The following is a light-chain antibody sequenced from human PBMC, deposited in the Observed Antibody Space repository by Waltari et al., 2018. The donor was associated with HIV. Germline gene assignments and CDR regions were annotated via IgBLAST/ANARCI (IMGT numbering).Light chain of an antibody. Sequence: ETVMPQSPVTLSVSPGERATLSCRASQSVGTNVTWYQRKSGQAPRLPIYGASTRATAIPARFSGSGSGTEFTLTITSLQSDDYATYYCQQYQTWPLTFGPGTTVDI. V-gene: IGKV3-15*01. CDR3: QQYQTWPLT. CDR1: QSVGTN. J-gene: IGKJ3*01. CDR2: GAS.